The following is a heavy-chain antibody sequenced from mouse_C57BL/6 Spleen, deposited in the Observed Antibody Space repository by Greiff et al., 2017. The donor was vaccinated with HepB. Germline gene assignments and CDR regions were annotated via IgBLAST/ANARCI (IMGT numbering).Heavy chain of an antibody. CDR1: GFTFSSYA. Sequence: EVQVVESGGGLVKPGGSLKLSCAASGFTFSSYAMSWVRQTPEKRLEWVATISDGGSYTYYPDNVKGRFTISRDNAKNNLYLQMSHLKSEDTAMYYCARDGGGYYGNYEAYWGQGTLVTVSA. V-gene: IGHV5-4*01. CDR3: ARDGGGYYGNYEAY. D-gene: IGHD2-1*01. J-gene: IGHJ3*01. CDR2: ISDGGSYT.